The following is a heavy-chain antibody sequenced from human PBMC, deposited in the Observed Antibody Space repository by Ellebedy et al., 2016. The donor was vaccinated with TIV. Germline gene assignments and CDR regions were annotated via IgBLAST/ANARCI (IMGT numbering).Heavy chain of an antibody. J-gene: IGHJ5*02. V-gene: IGHV3-73*01. CDR3: TASAGTSSGGFDP. Sequence: GESLKISCAASEFTISGFTVPRVRQASGGGLEWLGRIRGKANNYATVYAASVKGRFTISRDDSENAAYLQMNSLKTEDTAIYYCTASAGTSSGGFDPWGQGTLVTVSS. CDR2: IRGKANNYAT. CDR1: EFTISGFT. D-gene: IGHD6-19*01.